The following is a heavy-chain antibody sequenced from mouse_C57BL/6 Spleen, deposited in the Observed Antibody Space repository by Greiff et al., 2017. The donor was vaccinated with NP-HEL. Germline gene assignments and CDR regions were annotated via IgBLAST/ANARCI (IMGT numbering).Heavy chain of an antibody. CDR1: GYTFTSYW. Sequence: QVQLQQPGAELVKPGASVKMSCKASGYTFTSYWITWVKQRPGQGLEWIGDIYPGSGSTNYNEKFKSKATLTVDTSSSTACMQLSSLTSEDSAVYYCATKAYYSGYFDYWGQGTTLTVSS. D-gene: IGHD2-12*01. J-gene: IGHJ2*01. CDR3: ATKAYYSGYFDY. CDR2: IYPGSGST. V-gene: IGHV1-55*01.